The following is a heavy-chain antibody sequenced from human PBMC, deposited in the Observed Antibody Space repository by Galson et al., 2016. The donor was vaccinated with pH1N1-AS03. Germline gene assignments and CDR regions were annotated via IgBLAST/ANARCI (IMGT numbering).Heavy chain of an antibody. V-gene: IGHV3-74*01. Sequence: LSCAASGFTFSSYWMHWVRHLPGKGLVWVSGIDSDGSNTYYADSVRGRFTISRDNAKNTLYLQMNSLRAEDTALYYCADPFGLPWGQGTLITVSS. CDR3: ADPFGLP. CDR1: GFTFSSYW. D-gene: IGHD2/OR15-2a*01. CDR2: IDSDGSNT. J-gene: IGHJ4*02.